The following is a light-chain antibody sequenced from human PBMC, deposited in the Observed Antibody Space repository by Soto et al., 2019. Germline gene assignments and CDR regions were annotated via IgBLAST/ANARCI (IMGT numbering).Light chain of an antibody. CDR2: GAS. CDR3: QQYTNRPPE. V-gene: IGKV3-15*01. CDR1: QSVSSN. Sequence: EIVMTQSPATLSVSPGERATLSCRASQSVSSNLAWYQQKPGQAPRLLIYGASTRATGIPARFSGSGSGTEFTLTISSLQSEDFAVYYCQQYTNRPPEFGQGTKVEIK. J-gene: IGKJ1*01.